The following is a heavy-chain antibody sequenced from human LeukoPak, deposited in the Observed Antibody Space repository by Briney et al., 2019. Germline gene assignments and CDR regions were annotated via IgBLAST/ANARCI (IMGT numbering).Heavy chain of an antibody. CDR1: GGTFSSYA. D-gene: IGHD1-26*01. CDR3: ARDSSVVGATSRYFDY. V-gene: IGHV1-69*05. CDR2: IIPIFGTA. Sequence: GSSVKVSCKAPGGTFSSYAISWVRQAPGQGLEWMGGIIPIFGTANYAQKFQGRVTITTDESTSTAYMELSSLRSEDTAVYYCARDSSVVGATSRYFDYWGQGTLVTVSS. J-gene: IGHJ4*02.